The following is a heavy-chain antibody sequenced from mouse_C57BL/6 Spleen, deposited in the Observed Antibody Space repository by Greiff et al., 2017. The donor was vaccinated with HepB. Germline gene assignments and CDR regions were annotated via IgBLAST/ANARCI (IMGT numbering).Heavy chain of an antibody. J-gene: IGHJ1*03. D-gene: IGHD2-3*01. CDR3: ARGCDGYYEGYFDV. V-gene: IGHV1-26*01. CDR2: INPNNGGT. CDR1: GYTFTDYY. Sequence: EVQLQQSGPELVKPGASVKISCKASGYTFTDYYMNWVKQSHGKSLEWIGDINPNNGGTNYNQKFKGKATLTVDKSSSTAYMELRSLTSEDSAVYYCARGCDGYYEGYFDVWGTGTTVTVSA.